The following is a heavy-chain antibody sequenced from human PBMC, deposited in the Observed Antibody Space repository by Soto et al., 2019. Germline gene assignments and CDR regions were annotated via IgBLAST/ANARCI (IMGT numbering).Heavy chain of an antibody. CDR2: VYYSGTT. V-gene: IGHV4-61*01. J-gene: IGHJ4*02. Sequence: SETLSLTCSVSGGSVSNKTYYWSWIRQPPGKRLEWIGYVYYSGTTNYNPSLKSRVTLSVDLSKNQFSLRLSSVTTADTALYYCARTTAVPNTLRSRYFFDYWGQGTLVTVSS. CDR3: ARTTAVPNTLRSRYFFDY. CDR1: GGSVSNKTYY. D-gene: IGHD4-17*01.